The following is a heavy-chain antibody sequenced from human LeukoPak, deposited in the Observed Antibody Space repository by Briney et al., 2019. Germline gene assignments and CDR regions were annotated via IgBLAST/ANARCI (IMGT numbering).Heavy chain of an antibody. CDR3: AKGSGGSYYSVIDY. V-gene: IGHV3-30*02. CDR2: IRYDGSNK. Sequence: TGGSLRLSCAASGFTFSSYGMHWVRQAPGKGLEWVAFIRYDGSNKYYADSVKGRFTISRDNSKNTLYLQMNSLRAEHTAVYYCAKGSGGSYYSVIDYWGQGALVTVSS. D-gene: IGHD2-15*01. CDR1: GFTFSSYG. J-gene: IGHJ4*02.